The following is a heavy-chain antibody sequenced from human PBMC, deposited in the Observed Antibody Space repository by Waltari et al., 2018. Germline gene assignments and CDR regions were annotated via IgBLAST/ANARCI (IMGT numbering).Heavy chain of an antibody. V-gene: IGHV4-39*07. Sequence: QVQMQESGPGLVRPSETLSLTCAVSGGSISTNSYIWGWIRQPPGKGLEWITSFNYGGNTYYHPSLKSRVTISGDTSKNQFSLTLTSVTAADTAVYYCARGLGAIYWGHGTLVTVSS. D-gene: IGHD1-26*01. CDR3: ARGLGAIY. J-gene: IGHJ4*01. CDR2: FNYGGNT. CDR1: GGSISTNSYI.